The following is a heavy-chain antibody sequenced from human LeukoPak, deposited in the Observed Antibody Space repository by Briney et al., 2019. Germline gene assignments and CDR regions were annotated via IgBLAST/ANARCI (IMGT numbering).Heavy chain of an antibody. Sequence: AASVKVSCKASGYTFTSYAMHWVRQAPGQRLEWMGWINAGNGNTKYSQKFQGRVTITRDTSASTAYMELSSLRSEDTAVYYCARDSYSSSWYRTYYYYGMDVWGQGTTVTVSS. V-gene: IGHV1-3*01. CDR3: ARDSYSSSWYRTYYYYGMDV. J-gene: IGHJ6*02. D-gene: IGHD6-13*01. CDR1: GYTFTSYA. CDR2: INAGNGNT.